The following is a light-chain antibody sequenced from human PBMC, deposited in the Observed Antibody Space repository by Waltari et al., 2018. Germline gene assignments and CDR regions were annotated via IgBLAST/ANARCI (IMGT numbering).Light chain of an antibody. Sequence: DVVMTQSPLSLPVTLGQPASISCRSSQSLVHSDGNTYLTWFHQRPGQSPRLLIYEVSNRDSGVPDRFSGSGSGTDFTLKISRVEAEDIGVYYCMQGTHWPTFGQGTKVEIK. CDR1: QSLVHSDGNTY. CDR2: EVS. V-gene: IGKV2-30*02. CDR3: MQGTHWPT. J-gene: IGKJ1*01.